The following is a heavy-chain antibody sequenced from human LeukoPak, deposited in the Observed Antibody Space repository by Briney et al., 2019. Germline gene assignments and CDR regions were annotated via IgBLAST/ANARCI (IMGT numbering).Heavy chain of an antibody. D-gene: IGHD4-17*01. Sequence: GGSLRLSCAASGFTFSSYAMSWVRQAPGKGLEWVSAISGSGGSTYYADSVKGRVTSSRDNSKNTLDLQMNNLRADDTAVYYCVKNAQADDYGNPDWGQGALVTVSP. CDR3: VKNAQADDYGNPD. V-gene: IGHV3-23*01. CDR2: ISGSGGST. J-gene: IGHJ4*02. CDR1: GFTFSSYA.